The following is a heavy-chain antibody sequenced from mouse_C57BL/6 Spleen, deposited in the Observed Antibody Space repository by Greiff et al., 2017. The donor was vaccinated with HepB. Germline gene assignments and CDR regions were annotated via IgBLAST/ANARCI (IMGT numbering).Heavy chain of an antibody. V-gene: IGHV5-17*01. CDR3: ARPRDYDGVGYYFDY. CDR1: GFTFSDYG. D-gene: IGHD2-4*01. CDR2: ISSGSSTI. J-gene: IGHJ2*01. Sequence: EVQLVESGGGLVKPGGSLKLSCAASGFTFSDYGMHWVRQAPEKGLEWVAYISSGSSTIYYADTVKGRFTISRDNAKNTLFLQMTSLRSEDTAMYYCARPRDYDGVGYYFDYWGQGTTLTVSS.